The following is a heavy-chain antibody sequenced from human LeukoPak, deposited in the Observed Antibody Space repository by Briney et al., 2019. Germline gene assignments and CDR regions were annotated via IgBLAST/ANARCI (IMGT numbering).Heavy chain of an antibody. Sequence: GGSLSLSCAASGFTFSSYSMNWVRQAPGKGLEWVSSISSSSSYIYYADPAKGRFTISRDNAKNSLYLQMNSLRAEDTAVYYCARDGYDILTGYPYYGMDVWGQGTTVTVSS. D-gene: IGHD3-9*01. CDR2: ISSSSSYI. J-gene: IGHJ6*02. CDR1: GFTFSSYS. V-gene: IGHV3-21*01. CDR3: ARDGYDILTGYPYYGMDV.